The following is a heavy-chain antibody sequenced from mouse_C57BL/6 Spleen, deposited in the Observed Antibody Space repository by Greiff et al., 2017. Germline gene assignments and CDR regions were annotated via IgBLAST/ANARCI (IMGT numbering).Heavy chain of an antibody. CDR1: GYSITSDY. D-gene: IGHD2-3*01. J-gene: IGHJ3*01. V-gene: IGHV3-8*01. CDR2: ISHSGST. CDR3: AKCYYFAY. Sequence: EVQRVESGPGLAKPSQSLSLSCTATGYSITSDYWNWIRQFPGHKLEYMGYISHSGSTYNNPSLNSRNSITRDTSKNQYYLHLKSVTTEDTATYDCAKCYYFAYWGQGTLVTVSA.